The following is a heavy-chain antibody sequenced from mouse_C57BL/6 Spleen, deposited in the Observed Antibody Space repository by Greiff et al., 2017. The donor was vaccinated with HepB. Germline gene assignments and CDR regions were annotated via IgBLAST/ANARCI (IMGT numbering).Heavy chain of an antibody. CDR2: IYPGSGNT. J-gene: IGHJ3*01. Sequence: VQLQQSGPELVKPGASVKISCKASGYSFTSYYIHWVKQRPGQGLEWIGWIYPGSGNTKYNEKFKGKATLTADTSSSTAYMQLSSLTSEDSAVYYCAREDHSNYGVGLFAYWGQGTLVTVSA. CDR1: GYSFTSYY. CDR3: AREDHSNYGVGLFAY. V-gene: IGHV1-66*01. D-gene: IGHD2-5*01.